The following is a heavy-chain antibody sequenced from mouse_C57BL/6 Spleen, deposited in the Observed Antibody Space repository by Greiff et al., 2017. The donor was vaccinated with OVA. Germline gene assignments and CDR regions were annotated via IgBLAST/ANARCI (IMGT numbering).Heavy chain of an antibody. D-gene: IGHD2-3*01. CDR2: IRNKANNHAT. V-gene: IGHV6-6*01. Sequence: EVQGVESGGGLVQPGGSMTLSCAASGFTFSDAWMDWVRQSPEKGLEWVAEIRNKANNHATYSAESVKGRFTISRDDSKSSVYLQMNSLRAEDTGIYSCTRGGYYDWFAYWGQGTLVTVSA. CDR3: TRGGYYDWFAY. J-gene: IGHJ3*01. CDR1: GFTFSDAW.